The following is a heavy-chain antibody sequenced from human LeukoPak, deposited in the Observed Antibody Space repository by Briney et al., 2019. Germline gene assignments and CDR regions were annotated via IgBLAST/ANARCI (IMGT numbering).Heavy chain of an antibody. CDR2: ISGSGGST. D-gene: IGHD3-10*01. Sequence: PGGSLRLSCAASGFTFSTYVVSWVRQAPGKGLEWVSAISGSGGSTYYADSVKGRFTISRDNSKNTLYLQMNSLGADDTAVYYCALWSYYYYGLDVWGQGTTVTVSS. V-gene: IGHV3-23*01. J-gene: IGHJ6*02. CDR3: ALWSYYYYGLDV. CDR1: GFTFSTYV.